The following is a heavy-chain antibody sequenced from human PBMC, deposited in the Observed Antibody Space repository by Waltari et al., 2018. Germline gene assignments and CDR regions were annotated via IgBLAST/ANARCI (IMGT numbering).Heavy chain of an antibody. CDR3: ARGLDSNSWYGAHF. Sequence: QVLLVQSGAELKTPGASVKVSCKASGYTFPNYYINWLRQATGQGLEWVGWMNPKNGNTLYAQKFQGRVTLTRDNSINTAYMELTSLTSDDTGVYYCARGLDSNSWYGAHFWGQGTLVTVAS. V-gene: IGHV1-8*01. D-gene: IGHD6-13*01. CDR2: MNPKNGNT. J-gene: IGHJ4*02. CDR1: GYTFPNYY.